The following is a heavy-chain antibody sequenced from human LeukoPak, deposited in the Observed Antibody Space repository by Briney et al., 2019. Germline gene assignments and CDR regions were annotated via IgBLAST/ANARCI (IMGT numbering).Heavy chain of an antibody. J-gene: IGHJ4*02. CDR3: AKVTYGSGTYGAFDS. CDR1: GFTFSSYE. V-gene: IGHV3-48*03. D-gene: IGHD3-10*01. Sequence: GGSLRLSCAASGFTFSSYEMNWVRQAPGRGLEWVSYISSSGSTIYYADSVKGRFTISRDNSKNTLYLQMNSLRAEDTAVYYCAKVTYGSGTYGAFDSWGQGTLVIVSS. CDR2: ISSSGSTI.